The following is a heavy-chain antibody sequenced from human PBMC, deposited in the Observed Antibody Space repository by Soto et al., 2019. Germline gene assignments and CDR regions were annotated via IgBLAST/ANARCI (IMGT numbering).Heavy chain of an antibody. V-gene: IGHV1-69*02. CDR2: IIPILGIA. CDR3: ARGLDYGDYVDY. J-gene: IGHJ4*02. CDR1: GGTFSSYT. Sequence: QVQLVQSGAEVKKPGSSVKVSCKASGGTFSSYTISWVRQAPGQGLEWMGRIIPILGIANYAQKFQGRVTITVDKSTSTAYMELSSLRSEDTAVYYCARGLDYGDYVDYWGQGTLVTVSS. D-gene: IGHD4-17*01.